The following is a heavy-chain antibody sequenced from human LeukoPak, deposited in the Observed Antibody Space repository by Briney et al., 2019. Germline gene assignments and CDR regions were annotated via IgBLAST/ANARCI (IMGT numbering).Heavy chain of an antibody. V-gene: IGHV3-23*01. J-gene: IGHJ4*02. CDR1: GFTFSSYA. CDR2: VSGSGGST. CDR3: ANHAISFVAGYFDY. Sequence: GGSLRLSCAASGFTFSSYAMSWVRQARGGGVGWVSAVSGSGGSTYYADSVKGRFTISRDNSKNKLYLQMNSLRAEDTAVYYCANHAISFVAGYFDYWGQGTLVTVSS. D-gene: IGHD6-19*01.